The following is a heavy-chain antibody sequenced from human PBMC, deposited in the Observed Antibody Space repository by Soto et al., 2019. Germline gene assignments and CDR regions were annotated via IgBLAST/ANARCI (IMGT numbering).Heavy chain of an antibody. Sequence: EGAPRLSCAASGFTFRSCTMNWVRQAPGKGLEWVSTISSNGAYIYYTDALRGRFTISRDNAKNSLHLQMNSLRAEDTAVHYCTRDAVRDSSDRGWFDPWGPGTLVT. CDR3: TRDAVRDSSDRGWFDP. V-gene: IGHV3-21*01. J-gene: IGHJ5*02. D-gene: IGHD6-13*01. CDR1: GFTFRSCT. CDR2: ISSNGAYI.